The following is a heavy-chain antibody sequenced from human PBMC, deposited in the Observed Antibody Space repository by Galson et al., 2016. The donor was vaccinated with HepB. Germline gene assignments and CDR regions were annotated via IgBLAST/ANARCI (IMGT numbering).Heavy chain of an antibody. CDR1: GFTFSGHS. D-gene: IGHD2-2*01. J-gene: IGHJ4*03. V-gene: IGHV3-23*01. CDR3: AKGAGYCSSTTCTGYYDC. Sequence: SLRLSCAASGFTFSGHSMSWVRQAPGKGLEWVSVIGGGGGGTYYTDSVKGRFTTSRDNSGNTLYLQMNSLRAEDTAIYYCAKGAGYCSSTTCTGYYDCWGQVALVTVSS. CDR2: IGGGGGGT.